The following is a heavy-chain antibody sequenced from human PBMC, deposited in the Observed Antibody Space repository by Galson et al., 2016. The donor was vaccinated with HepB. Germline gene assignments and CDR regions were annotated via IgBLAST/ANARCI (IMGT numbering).Heavy chain of an antibody. Sequence: SLRLSCAASGFTFSDHYMDWVRQAPGKGLEWVGRTRKKTNGYTTEYAASVKGRFTISRDDSKNSLYLQMNSLKTEDTAMYFCGRVDFGASYRIDFWGQGTLVTVSS. V-gene: IGHV3-72*01. D-gene: IGHD4/OR15-4a*01. CDR1: GFTFSDHY. CDR2: TRKKTNGYTT. CDR3: GRVDFGASYRIDF. J-gene: IGHJ4*02.